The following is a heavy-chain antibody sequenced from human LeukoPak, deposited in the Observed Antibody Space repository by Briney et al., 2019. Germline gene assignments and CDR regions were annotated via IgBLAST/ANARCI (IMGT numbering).Heavy chain of an antibody. Sequence: ETGGSLRLSCAASGFTFSSYWMSWVRQAPGKELEWVANIKQDGSEKYYVDSVKGRFTISRDNAKNSLYLQMNSLRAEDTAVYYCARVPTNYDFWSGYYYYGMDVWGQGTTVTVSS. CDR1: GFTFSSYW. CDR2: IKQDGSEK. V-gene: IGHV3-7*01. J-gene: IGHJ6*02. D-gene: IGHD3-3*01. CDR3: ARVPTNYDFWSGYYYYGMDV.